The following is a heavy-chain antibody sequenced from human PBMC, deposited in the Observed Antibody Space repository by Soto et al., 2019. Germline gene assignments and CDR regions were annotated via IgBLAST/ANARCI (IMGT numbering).Heavy chain of an antibody. CDR1: GFSFSNYA. Sequence: EVHLLESGGGLVQPGGSLRISCAASGFSFSNYAMTWVRQAPGKGLEWVSAISNSGGSAHYADSVKGRFNISRDNSRNTLFMHMTSLMAEDTAIYYCAKETPPLDIARAGYYYYGMDVWAQGTTVTVSS. CDR2: ISNSGGSA. V-gene: IGHV3-23*01. CDR3: AKETPPLDIARAGYYYYGMDV. D-gene: IGHD6-19*01. J-gene: IGHJ6*02.